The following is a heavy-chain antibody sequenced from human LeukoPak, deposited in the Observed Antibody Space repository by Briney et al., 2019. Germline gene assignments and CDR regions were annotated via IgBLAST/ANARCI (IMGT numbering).Heavy chain of an antibody. CDR3: AKDLSPGYCSSTSCYLDAFDI. CDR2: ISGSGGST. D-gene: IGHD2-2*03. J-gene: IGHJ3*02. V-gene: IGHV3-23*01. CDR1: GFTFSSYA. Sequence: PGGSLRLSCAASGFTFSSYAMSWVRQAPGKGLEWVSAISGSGGSTYYADSVKGRFTISRDNSKNTLYLQMNSLRAEDTAVYYCAKDLSPGYCSSTSCYLDAFDIWGQGTMVTVSS.